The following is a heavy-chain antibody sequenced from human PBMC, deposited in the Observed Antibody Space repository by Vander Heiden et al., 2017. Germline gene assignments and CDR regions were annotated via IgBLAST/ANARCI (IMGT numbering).Heavy chain of an antibody. D-gene: IGHD6-6*01. V-gene: IGHV3-21*01. Sequence: EVQLVEAGGGLVRPGGSLRPSCAAPGFTFGSSTMNWVRQAPGKGLEWISSLSSSGSYTYYADSMKGRFTISRDNAKNSLYLQMNSLRAEDTAVYYCAKIAARDSMDVWGQGTTVTVSS. CDR1: GFTFGSST. CDR3: AKIAARDSMDV. CDR2: LSSSGSYT. J-gene: IGHJ6*02.